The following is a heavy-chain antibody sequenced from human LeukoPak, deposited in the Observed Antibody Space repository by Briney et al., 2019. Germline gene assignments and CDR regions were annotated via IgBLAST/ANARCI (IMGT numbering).Heavy chain of an antibody. CDR3: ARRSFDGDFDY. D-gene: IGHD3-16*01. Sequence: SETLSLTCTVSGGSISSSSYYWGWIRQPPGKGLEWIGSIYYSGSTYYNPSLKSRVTISVDTSKNQFSLKLRSVTAADTAVYYCARRSFDGDFDYWGQGTLVTVSS. CDR2: IYYSGST. J-gene: IGHJ4*02. V-gene: IGHV4-39*01. CDR1: GGSISSSSYY.